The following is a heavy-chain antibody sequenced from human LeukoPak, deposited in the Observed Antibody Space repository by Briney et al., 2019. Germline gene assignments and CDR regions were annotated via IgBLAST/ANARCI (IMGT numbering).Heavy chain of an antibody. CDR3: AKYSGSYYYPPNWDS. CDR2: IWYDGSNK. CDR1: GFTFSSYG. Sequence: GGSLRLSCAASGFTFSSYGMHWVRQAPGKGLEWVAVIWYDGSNKYYADSVKGRFTISRDNFKNTLYLQMNSLRAEDTAVYFCAKYSGSYYYPPNWDSWGQGTLVTVSS. V-gene: IGHV3-33*06. J-gene: IGHJ4*02. D-gene: IGHD1-26*01.